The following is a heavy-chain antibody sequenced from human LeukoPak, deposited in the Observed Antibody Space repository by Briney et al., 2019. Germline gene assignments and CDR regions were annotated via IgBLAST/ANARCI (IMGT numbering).Heavy chain of an antibody. CDR2: IKSKTDGGTT. J-gene: IGHJ3*02. Sequence: GGSLRLSCAASGFTFSNAWMSWVRQAPGKGLEWVGRIKSKTDGGTTDYAALVKGRFTISRDDSKNTLYLQMNSLKTEDTAVYYCTIHRGYCSGGSCLGIWGQGTMVTVSS. D-gene: IGHD2-15*01. CDR3: TIHRGYCSGGSCLGI. CDR1: GFTFSNAW. V-gene: IGHV3-15*01.